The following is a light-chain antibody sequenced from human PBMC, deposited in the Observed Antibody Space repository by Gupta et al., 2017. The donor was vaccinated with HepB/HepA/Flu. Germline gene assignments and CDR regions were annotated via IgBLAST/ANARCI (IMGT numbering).Light chain of an antibody. J-gene: IGLJ3*02. Sequence: QSALTQPASVSGSPGQSITISCTGSSSDVGGYNAVSWYQQYPGKAPKLVIYEVSNRPSGVFYRFSGSKSGDTASLTISGLQPEDEAVYYCSSYARRNTLFLFGGGTKLTVL. V-gene: IGLV2-14*01. CDR3: SSYARRNTLFL. CDR2: EVS. CDR1: SSDVGGYNA.